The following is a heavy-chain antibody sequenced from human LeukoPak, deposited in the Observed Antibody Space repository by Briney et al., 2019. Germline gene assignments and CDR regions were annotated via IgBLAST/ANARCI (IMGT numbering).Heavy chain of an antibody. J-gene: IGHJ4*02. Sequence: GGSLRLSCAASGFTFSSYSMNWVRQAPGKGLEWVANIKQDGSEKYYVDSVKGRFTISRDNAKNSLYLQMNSLRAEDTAVYYCARPYYDFWSGYPHFDYWGQGTLVTVSS. D-gene: IGHD3-3*01. V-gene: IGHV3-7*01. CDR1: GFTFSSYS. CDR3: ARPYYDFWSGYPHFDY. CDR2: IKQDGSEK.